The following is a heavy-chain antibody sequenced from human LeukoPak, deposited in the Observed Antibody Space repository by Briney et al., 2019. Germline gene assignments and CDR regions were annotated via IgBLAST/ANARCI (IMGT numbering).Heavy chain of an antibody. CDR3: AKVLQYYYYGMDV. V-gene: IGHV3-23*01. CDR1: GFTFSSYA. Sequence: GGSLILSCAASGFTFSSYAMSWVRQAPGKGLEWVSAISNSGGSTYYADSVKGRFTISRDNSKNTLYLQMNSLRAEDTAVYYCAKVLQYYYYGMDVWGQGTTVTVSS. J-gene: IGHJ6*02. D-gene: IGHD5-24*01. CDR2: ISNSGGST.